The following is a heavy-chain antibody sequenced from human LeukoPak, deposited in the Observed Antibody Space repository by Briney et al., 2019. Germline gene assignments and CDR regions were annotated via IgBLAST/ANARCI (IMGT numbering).Heavy chain of an antibody. J-gene: IGHJ4*02. Sequence: PGGSLRFSCAASGFTFDDYAMHWVRQAPGKGLEWVSLIHTDGTTYYADSVKGRFAISRDNSKKSLYLQINRLTTDDTALYYCAKTRRTRTEYADFDRWGQGTLVTVSS. D-gene: IGHD2-2*01. CDR3: AKTRRTRTEYADFDR. V-gene: IGHV3-43*02. CDR1: GFTFDDYA. CDR2: IHTDGTT.